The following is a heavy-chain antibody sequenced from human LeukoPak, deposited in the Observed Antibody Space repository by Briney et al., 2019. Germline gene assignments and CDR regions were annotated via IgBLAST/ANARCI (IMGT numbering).Heavy chain of an antibody. J-gene: IGHJ6*04. Sequence: GGSLRLSCAASGFTFSSYAMSWVRQAPGKGLEWVSSISGSGGSTYYADSVKGRFTISRDNSKNTLYLQMNSLRAEDTAVYYCASSGDSGWYCDYYYGMDVWGEGTSVSVSS. D-gene: IGHD6-19*01. V-gene: IGHV3-23*01. CDR3: ASSGDSGWYCDYYYGMDV. CDR2: ISGSGGST. CDR1: GFTFSSYA.